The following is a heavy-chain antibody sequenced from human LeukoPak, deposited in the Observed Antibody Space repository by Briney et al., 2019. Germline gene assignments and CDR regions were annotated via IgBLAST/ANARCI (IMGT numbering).Heavy chain of an antibody. J-gene: IGHJ4*02. D-gene: IGHD6-13*01. Sequence: GESLKISCKVSGYSFTSYWITWVRQMPGKGLEWMGRIDPSDSYTNYSPSFQGHVTISVDKSISTAYLQWSSLKASDTAMYYCARRDRYSWYSFDYWGQGTLVTVSS. CDR2: IDPSDSYT. CDR3: ARRDRYSWYSFDY. CDR1: GYSFTSYW. V-gene: IGHV5-10-1*01.